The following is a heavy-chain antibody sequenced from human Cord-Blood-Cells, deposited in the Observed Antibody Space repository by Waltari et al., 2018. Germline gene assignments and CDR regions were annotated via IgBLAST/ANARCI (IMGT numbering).Heavy chain of an antibody. CDR1: GYTFTGYY. Sequence: QVQLVQSGAEVKKPGASVKVSCKASGYTFTGYYMQWVRQAPGQGLEWMGCINPNSGGTNYAQKFLGWVTMTRDTSISTAYVEVGRLRSDDTAVYYCARDVGDPDDAFDIWGQGTMVTVSS. J-gene: IGHJ3*02. CDR2: INPNSGGT. V-gene: IGHV1-2*04. CDR3: ARDVGDPDDAFDI. D-gene: IGHD3-10*01.